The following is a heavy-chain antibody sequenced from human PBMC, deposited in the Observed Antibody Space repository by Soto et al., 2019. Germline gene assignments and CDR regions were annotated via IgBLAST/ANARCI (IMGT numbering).Heavy chain of an antibody. V-gene: IGHV4-39*01. Sequence: SATLSLTCTVSGGSISSSSYYWGWIRQPPGKGLEWIGSIYYSGSTYYNPSLKSRVTISVDTSKNQFSLKLSSVTAADTAVYYCATHVYSSGWSLRGYYFDYWGQGTLVTVSS. CDR1: GGSISSSSYY. CDR3: ATHVYSSGWSLRGYYFDY. D-gene: IGHD6-19*01. CDR2: IYYSGST. J-gene: IGHJ4*02.